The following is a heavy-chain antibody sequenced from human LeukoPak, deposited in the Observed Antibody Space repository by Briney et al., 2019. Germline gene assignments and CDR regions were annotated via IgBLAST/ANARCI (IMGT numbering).Heavy chain of an antibody. Sequence: SQTLSLTCAISGDSVSSSASWNWIRQSPSRGLEWLGRTYYRSKWSSDYAASVKSRITINADTSKNQFSLQLSSVIPEDTAVYYCARDADSSNEWGPFDPWGQGTLVTVSS. V-gene: IGHV6-1*01. CDR3: ARDADSSNEWGPFDP. CDR2: TYYRSKWSS. CDR1: GDSVSSSAS. J-gene: IGHJ5*02. D-gene: IGHD1-1*01.